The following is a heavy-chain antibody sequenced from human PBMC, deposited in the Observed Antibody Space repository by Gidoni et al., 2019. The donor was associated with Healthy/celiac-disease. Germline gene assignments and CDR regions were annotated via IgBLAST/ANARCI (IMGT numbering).Heavy chain of an antibody. CDR2: INPNSGGT. D-gene: IGHD2-15*01. V-gene: IGHV1-2*04. CDR1: GYPFTGYY. J-gene: IGHJ5*02. Sequence: QVQLVQSGAEVKKPGASVKVSCKASGYPFTGYYMHWVRQAPGQGLEWMGWINPNSGGTNYAQKFQGWVTMTRDTSISTAYMELSRLRSDDTAVYYCARAWCSGGSCYSGDWFDPWGQGTLVTVSS. CDR3: ARAWCSGGSCYSGDWFDP.